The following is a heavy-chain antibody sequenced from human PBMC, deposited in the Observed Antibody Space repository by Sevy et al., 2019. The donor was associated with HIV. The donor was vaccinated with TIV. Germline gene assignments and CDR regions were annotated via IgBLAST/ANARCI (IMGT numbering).Heavy chain of an antibody. CDR1: GFTFTTYV. Sequence: GGSLRLSCAASGFTFTTYVMTWVRQAPGKGLEWVSSLTGSGGSTYYADSVKGRFTISRDNSKNTLYLQMNSLRAEDTAVYFCAKDHNRIIPLSGNLAFWGRGVLVTVSS. J-gene: IGHJ2*01. V-gene: IGHV3-23*01. CDR2: LTGSGGST. D-gene: IGHD1-1*01. CDR3: AKDHNRIIPLSGNLAF.